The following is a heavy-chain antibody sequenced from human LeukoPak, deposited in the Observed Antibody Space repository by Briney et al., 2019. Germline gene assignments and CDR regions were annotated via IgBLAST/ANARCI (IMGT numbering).Heavy chain of an antibody. CDR3: ARDQEGFDY. J-gene: IGHJ4*02. CDR2: INAGNGNT. V-gene: IGHV1-3*01. CDR1: GYTFTSYA. Sequence: GASVKVSCKASGYTFTSYAMHWVRQAPGQRLEWMGWINAGNGNTKYSQKFQGRVTVTRDTSTSTVHMGLSGLRSEDTAVYYCARDQEGFDYWGQGTLVTVSS.